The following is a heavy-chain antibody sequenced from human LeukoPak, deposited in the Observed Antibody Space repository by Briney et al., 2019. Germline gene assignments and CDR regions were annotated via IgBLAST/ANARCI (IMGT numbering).Heavy chain of an antibody. CDR2: ISSSSNNI. J-gene: IGHJ5*02. D-gene: IGHD2-21*01. CDR1: GFTFSTYT. V-gene: IGHV3-21*04. CDR3: ARDIRGWFDP. Sequence: GGSLRLSCAASGFTFSTYTMNWVRQAPGKGLEWVSSISSSSNNINYADSVKGRFTIPRDNAKNSLYLQMNSLRAEDTAVYYCARDIRGWFDPWGQGTLVTVSS.